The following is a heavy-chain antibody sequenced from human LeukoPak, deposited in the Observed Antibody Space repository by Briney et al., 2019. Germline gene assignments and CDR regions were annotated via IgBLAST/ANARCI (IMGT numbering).Heavy chain of an antibody. CDR2: INHSGST. D-gene: IGHD6-19*01. CDR3: ASSVAGPRYYYYYMDV. V-gene: IGHV4-34*01. J-gene: IGHJ6*03. CDR1: GGSFSGYY. Sequence: SETLSLTCAVYGGSFSGYYWSWIRQPPGKGLEWIGEINHSGSTNYSPSLKSRVTISVDTSKNQFSLKLSSVTAADTAVYYCASSVAGPRYYYYYMDVWGKGTTVTVSS.